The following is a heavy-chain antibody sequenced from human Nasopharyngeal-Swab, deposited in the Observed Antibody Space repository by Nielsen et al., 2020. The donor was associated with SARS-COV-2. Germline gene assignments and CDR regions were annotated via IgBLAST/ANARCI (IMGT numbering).Heavy chain of an antibody. CDR3: ARESVSITTYIDH. J-gene: IGHJ4*02. D-gene: IGHD3-22*01. V-gene: IGHV3-7*03. Sequence: GGSLRLSCEAPGFTFFSGHWMSWVRQAPGKGLEWVANIKPDGSEQNYLDSVKGRFTISRDNARNSLYLQINSLRAEDTAMYYCARESVSITTYIDHWGQGTLVTVSS. CDR1: GFTFFSGHW. CDR2: IKPDGSEQ.